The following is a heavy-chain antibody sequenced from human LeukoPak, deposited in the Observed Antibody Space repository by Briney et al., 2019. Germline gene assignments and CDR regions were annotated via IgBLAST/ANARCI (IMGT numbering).Heavy chain of an antibody. CDR2: ISSSSKNI. CDR1: GFPFSDYG. J-gene: IGHJ5*02. Sequence: PGGSLRLSCEVSGFPFSDYGMNWVRQAPGKGLEWVSFISSSSKNIYYADSVRGRFTISRDNAKNSLFLQLNSLRAGDTAVYYCASKFLGQGPWGQGTLVIVSS. D-gene: IGHD2/OR15-2a*01. CDR3: ASKFLGQGP. V-gene: IGHV3-21*06.